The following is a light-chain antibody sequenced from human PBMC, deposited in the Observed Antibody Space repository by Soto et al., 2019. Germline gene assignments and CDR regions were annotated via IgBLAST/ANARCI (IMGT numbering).Light chain of an antibody. V-gene: IGLV2-23*02. Sequence: ALTQPASVSGSPGQSITISCTGTSSDIGSYDLVSLYQQHPGTAPKLIIYEVTKRPSGVSTRFSGSKSGNTASLTISGLQAVDEADYYCCSFADFTYVFGTGTKVNVL. CDR2: EVT. CDR3: CSFADFTYV. CDR1: SSDIGSYDL. J-gene: IGLJ1*01.